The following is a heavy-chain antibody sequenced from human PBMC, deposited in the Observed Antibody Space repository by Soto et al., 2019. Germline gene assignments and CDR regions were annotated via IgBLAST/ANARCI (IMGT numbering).Heavy chain of an antibody. CDR1: GGSISSGGYS. CDR2: IYYSGST. CDR3: AKWDILTGAFDY. J-gene: IGHJ4*02. D-gene: IGHD3-9*01. Sequence: SETLSLTCAVSGGSISSGGYSWSWIRQPPGKGLEWIGYIYYSGSTYYNPSLKSRVTISVDTSKNQFSLKLSSVTAADTAVYYCAKWDILTGAFDYWGQGTLVTVSS. V-gene: IGHV4-30-2*05.